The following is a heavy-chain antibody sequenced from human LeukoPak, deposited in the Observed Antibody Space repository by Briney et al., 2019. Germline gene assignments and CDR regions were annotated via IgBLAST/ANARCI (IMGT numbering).Heavy chain of an antibody. CDR1: VGSISSSSYY. V-gene: IGHV4-39*01. D-gene: IGHD1-7*01. CDR3: ARRLAGTEDY. J-gene: IGHJ4*02. CDR2: IYYSGSS. Sequence: SETLSLTPTVSVGSISSSSYYWGWIRQPPGKGLEWIGSIYYSGSSYYNPSLKSRVTMSADTSKNQFSLKLSSVTAADTAVYYCARRLAGTEDYWGQGTLVTVSS.